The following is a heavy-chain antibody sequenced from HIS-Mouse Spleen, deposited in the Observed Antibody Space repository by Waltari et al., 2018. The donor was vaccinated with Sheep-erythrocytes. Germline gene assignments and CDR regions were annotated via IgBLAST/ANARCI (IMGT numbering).Heavy chain of an antibody. CDR1: GYTFTGYY. CDR2: INPNSGGT. Sequence: QVQLVQSGAEVKKPGASVKVSCKASGYTFTGYYMHWVRQAPGQGLEWMGWINPNSGGTNDAQKFQGRVTMTRDTSISTAYMELSRLRSDDTAVYYCARGYCSSTSCYGYFQYWGQGTLVTVSS. D-gene: IGHD2-2*01. V-gene: IGHV1-2*02. J-gene: IGHJ1*01. CDR3: ARGYCSSTSCYGYFQY.